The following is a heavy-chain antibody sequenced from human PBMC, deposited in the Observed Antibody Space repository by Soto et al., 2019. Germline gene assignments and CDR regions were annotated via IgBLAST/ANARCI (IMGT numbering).Heavy chain of an antibody. CDR3: ARTFCSTTSRQAHDMDV. D-gene: IGHD2-2*01. V-gene: IGHV4-61*01. J-gene: IGHJ6*02. CDR2: LYYTGTT. CDR1: GDSVSSGSYY. Sequence: QVQLQESGPGLVKPSETLSLTCTVSGDSVSSGSYYWTWIRQPPGKGLEWIGYLYYTGTTNYNPSLESRFTMSLDTSSNQFSLRLSSVTAADTAVYFWARTFCSTTSRQAHDMDVWGQGTSVTVS.